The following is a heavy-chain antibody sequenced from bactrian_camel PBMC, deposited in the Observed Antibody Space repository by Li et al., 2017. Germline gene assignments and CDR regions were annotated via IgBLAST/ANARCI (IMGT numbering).Heavy chain of an antibody. CDR2: VYSPSGLK. D-gene: IGHD2*01. Sequence: QLVESGGGSVRAGGSLRLSCVASEYRGCTGWLRQVPGKEREGVATVYSPSGLKTYAASVKGRFTVSRDAAKNILYLQMNSLKPEDTGMYYCAADGLCTATYFPYYGQGTQVTVS. J-gene: IGHJ4*01. V-gene: IGHV3S63*01. CDR1: EYRGC.